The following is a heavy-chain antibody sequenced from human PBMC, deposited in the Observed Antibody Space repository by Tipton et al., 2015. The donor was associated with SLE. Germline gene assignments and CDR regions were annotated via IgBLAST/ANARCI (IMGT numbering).Heavy chain of an antibody. CDR3: AREEPVDPSFDY. J-gene: IGHJ4*02. CDR1: GDSISSYY. Sequence: TLSLTCSVSGDSISSYYWSWIRQPPGKGLEWIGYIFYTGSTNYNPSLKSRVTISVDTSKNQFSLKLSSVTAADTAVYYCAREEPVDPSFDYWGQGTLVTVSS. CDR2: IFYTGST. V-gene: IGHV4-59*01. D-gene: IGHD1-14*01.